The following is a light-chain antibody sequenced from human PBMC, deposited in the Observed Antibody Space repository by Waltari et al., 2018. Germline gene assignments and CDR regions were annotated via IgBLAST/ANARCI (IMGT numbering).Light chain of an antibody. Sequence: EIVLTQSPDTLSLSPGDRSALSCRASQSLSRSSLAWYQQKPGQAPRLLIYGASSRATGIPDRFSGSGSETDFTLTISRLEPEDFAVYYCQQYDSTPYTFGQGTKLEIK. V-gene: IGKV3-20*01. CDR3: QQYDSTPYT. CDR2: GAS. J-gene: IGKJ2*01. CDR1: QSLSRSS.